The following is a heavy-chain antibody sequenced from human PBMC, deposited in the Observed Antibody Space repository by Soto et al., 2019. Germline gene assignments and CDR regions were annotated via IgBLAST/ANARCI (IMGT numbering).Heavy chain of an antibody. V-gene: IGHV3-53*01. CDR3: ATWLLREHAFDI. D-gene: IGHD2-15*01. J-gene: IGHJ3*02. CDR1: GFTVSGKKY. Sequence: DVQVVESGGGLIQPGGSLRLSCAASGFTVSGKKYITWVRQAPGQGLEWVSALYIADGTFYADSVRGRFTVSIDSSKNTVYLQMSNLSPEDTVVYFCATWLLREHAFDIWGLGTMVTVSS. CDR2: LYIADGT.